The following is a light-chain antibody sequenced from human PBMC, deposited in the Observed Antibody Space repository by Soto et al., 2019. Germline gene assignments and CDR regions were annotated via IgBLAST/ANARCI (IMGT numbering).Light chain of an antibody. CDR2: GNN. V-gene: IGLV1-40*01. CDR3: QSYYSSRSDSV. J-gene: IGLJ2*01. Sequence: QSVVTQPPSVSGAPGQRVTISCTGSSSNIGAGYDVHWYQQLPGTAPKLLIYGNNNRPSGVPDRFSGSKSGTSASLAITGRQADDDADYYCQSYYSSRSDSVFGGGTKLTVL. CDR1: SSNIGAGYD.